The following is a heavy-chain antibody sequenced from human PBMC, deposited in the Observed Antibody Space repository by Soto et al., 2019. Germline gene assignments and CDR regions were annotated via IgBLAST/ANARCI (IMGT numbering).Heavy chain of an antibody. CDR3: ARDAAAGLNDC. D-gene: IGHD6-13*01. CDR1: GYTFTNYG. J-gene: IGHJ4*02. V-gene: IGHV1-18*01. CDR2: INAYNGNT. Sequence: QVQLVQSGAEVKKPGASVKVSCKASGYTFTNYGISWVRQAPGQGLEWMGWINAYNGNTKSAQKLQGRVTLTTDTSTSTAYMELRSLRSDDTAVYYCARDAAAGLNDCWGQGILVTVSS.